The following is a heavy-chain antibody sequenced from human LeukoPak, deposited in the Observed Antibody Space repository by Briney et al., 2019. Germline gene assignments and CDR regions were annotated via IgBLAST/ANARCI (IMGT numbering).Heavy chain of an antibody. CDR3: ARSPHSSGNPFDY. J-gene: IGHJ4*02. CDR1: GGSISSYY. V-gene: IGHV4-59*08. D-gene: IGHD6-19*01. Sequence: PSETLSLTCTVSGGSISSYYWSWIRQPPGKGLEWIGYIYYSGSTNYNPSLKSRVTISVDTSKNQFSLKLSSVTAADTAVYYCARSPHSSGNPFDYWGQGTLVTVSS. CDR2: IYYSGST.